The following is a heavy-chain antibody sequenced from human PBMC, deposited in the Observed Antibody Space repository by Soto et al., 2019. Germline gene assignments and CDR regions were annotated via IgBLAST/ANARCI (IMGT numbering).Heavy chain of an antibody. CDR1: RGSFSGYQ. V-gene: IGHV4-34*01. D-gene: IGHD3-10*01. J-gene: IGHJ6*03. CDR2: INDSGNI. Sequence: QVQLQQWGAGLLKPSETLSLTCAVYRGSFSGYQWTWIRQTPGKGLEWIGEINDSGNINYNPSLKGRVTILLDTPKKQISLRLSSVTAADSAVYYCARGLILWFGELSRRGGYYYYMDVWGKGTTVTVSS. CDR3: ARGLILWFGELSRRGGYYYYMDV.